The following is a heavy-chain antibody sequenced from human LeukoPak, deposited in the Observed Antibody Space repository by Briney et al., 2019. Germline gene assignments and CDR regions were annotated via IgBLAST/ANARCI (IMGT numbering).Heavy chain of an antibody. CDR3: ARNWPSSDPFDP. Sequence: ASVKVSCKASGYTFTSYYMHWVRQAPGQGLEWMGIINPSGGSTSYAQKFQGRVTMTTDTSTSTAYMELRSLRSDDTAVYYCARNWPSSDPFDPWGQGTLVTVSS. CDR1: GYTFTSYY. V-gene: IGHV1-46*01. CDR2: INPSGGST. J-gene: IGHJ5*02.